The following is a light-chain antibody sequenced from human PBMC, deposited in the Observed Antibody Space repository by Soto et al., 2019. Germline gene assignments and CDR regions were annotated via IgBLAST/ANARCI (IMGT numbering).Light chain of an antibody. Sequence: DIVLTQSPDSLAVSLGERATVNCRSSRSVFYNSNNKNHLAWYQQKTGQPPKLLMYWASTREPGVPDRFSGSGSGTDFTLPISSLQAEDVAVYFCQQYYTTPCTFGPGTKVDIK. J-gene: IGKJ3*01. CDR3: QQYYTTPCT. CDR2: WAS. V-gene: IGKV4-1*01. CDR1: RSVFYNSNNKNH.